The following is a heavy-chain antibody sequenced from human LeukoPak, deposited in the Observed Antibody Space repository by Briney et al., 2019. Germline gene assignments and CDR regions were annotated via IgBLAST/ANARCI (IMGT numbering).Heavy chain of an antibody. CDR3: ARDSRTTRPSGFDY. CDR2: IYYSGST. D-gene: IGHD4-17*01. CDR1: GGSFSGYY. Sequence: SETLSLTCAVYGGSFSGYYWSWIRQPPGKGLEWIGSIYYSGSTYYNPSLKSRVTISVDTSKNQFSLKLSSVTAADTAVYYCARDSRTTRPSGFDYWGQGTLVTVSS. V-gene: IGHV4-34*01. J-gene: IGHJ4*02.